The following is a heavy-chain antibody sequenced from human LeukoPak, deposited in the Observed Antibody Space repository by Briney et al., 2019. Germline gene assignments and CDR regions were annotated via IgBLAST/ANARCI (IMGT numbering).Heavy chain of an antibody. J-gene: IGHJ4*02. V-gene: IGHV1-18*01. D-gene: IGHD2-15*01. CDR2: ISAYNGNT. Sequence: ASVKVSCKASGYTFTGYGISWVRQAPGQGLEWMGWISAYNGNTDYPQKLRGRVTMTTDTSTSTAYRGLRSLRADDTAVYYCARDYGSSTFDYWGQGTLVTVSS. CDR3: ARDYGSSTFDY. CDR1: GYTFTGYG.